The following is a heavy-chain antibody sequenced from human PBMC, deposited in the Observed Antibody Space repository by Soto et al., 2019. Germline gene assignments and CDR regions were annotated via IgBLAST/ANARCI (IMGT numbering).Heavy chain of an antibody. J-gene: IGHJ4*02. D-gene: IGHD3-3*01. V-gene: IGHV3-74*01. CDR2: INSDGSST. Sequence: GGSLRLSCAASGFTFSSYWMHWVRQAPGKGLVWVSRINSDGSSTSYADSVRGRFTISRDNAKNTLYLQMNSLRAEDTAGYYGARGYYDFLSGYYIDYWGQGTLVTVSS. CDR1: GFTFSSYW. CDR3: ARGYYDFLSGYYIDY.